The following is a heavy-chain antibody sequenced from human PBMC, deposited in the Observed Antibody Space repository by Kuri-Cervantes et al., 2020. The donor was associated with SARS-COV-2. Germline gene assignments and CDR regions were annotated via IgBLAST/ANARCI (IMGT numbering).Heavy chain of an antibody. J-gene: IGHJ6*02. V-gene: IGHV1-69*06. Sequence: SVKVSCKASGGTLNTYSFSWVRQAPGQGLEWMGGIIPIFGTANYAQKFQGRVTITADKSTSTAYMELSSLRSEDTAVYYCATHGDPSAYSNYGAARWYYGMDVWGQGTTVTVSS. CDR2: IIPIFGTA. CDR3: ATHGDPSAYSNYGAARWYYGMDV. D-gene: IGHD4-11*01. CDR1: GGTLNTYS.